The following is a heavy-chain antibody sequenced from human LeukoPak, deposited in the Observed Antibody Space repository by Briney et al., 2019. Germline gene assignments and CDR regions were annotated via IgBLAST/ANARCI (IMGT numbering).Heavy chain of an antibody. D-gene: IGHD1-1*01. CDR2: IYTSGST. Sequence: SETLSLTCTVSGGSIISYYWSWIRQPAGKGLEWIGRIYTSGSTNYNPSLKSRVTMSVDTSKNQFSLELSSVTAADTAVYCCATDWNDEYFDYWGQGTLVTVSS. J-gene: IGHJ4*02. CDR3: ATDWNDEYFDY. V-gene: IGHV4-4*07. CDR1: GGSIISYY.